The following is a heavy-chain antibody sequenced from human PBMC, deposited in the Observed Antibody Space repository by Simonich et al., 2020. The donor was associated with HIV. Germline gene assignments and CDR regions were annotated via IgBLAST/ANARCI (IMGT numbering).Heavy chain of an antibody. V-gene: IGHV4-34*01. D-gene: IGHD5-12*01. CDR3: ARQSGYVDAFDT. CDR2: IDHSGST. Sequence: QVQLQQWGAGLLKSSETLSLTCAISGGSFSTYYWNWIRQPPGKGLEWIGEIDHSGSTKYNPSLKSRVTISVDTSKNQFSLKLTSVTAEDTAVYYCARQSGYVDAFDTWGQGTMVTVSS. J-gene: IGHJ3*02. CDR1: GGSFSTYY.